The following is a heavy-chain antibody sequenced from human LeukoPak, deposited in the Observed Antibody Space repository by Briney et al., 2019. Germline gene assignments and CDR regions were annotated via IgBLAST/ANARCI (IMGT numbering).Heavy chain of an antibody. Sequence: GGSLRLSCAASGFTFSTYTLNWVRQAPGKGLEWVSSISGSSSTIYYADSVKGRFTISRDNAKNSLYLQMNSLRAEDTAIYYCATDTYSLEEDYWGQGTLVTVPS. D-gene: IGHD2-15*01. J-gene: IGHJ4*02. CDR2: ISGSSSTI. V-gene: IGHV3-48*01. CDR3: ATDTYSLEEDY. CDR1: GFTFSTYT.